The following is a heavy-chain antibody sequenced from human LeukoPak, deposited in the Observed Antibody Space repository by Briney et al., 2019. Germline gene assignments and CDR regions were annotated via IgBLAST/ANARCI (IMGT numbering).Heavy chain of an antibody. CDR3: ARDHSSSWYGMDY. Sequence: GGSLRLSCAASGFTFSSYAMHWVRQAPGKGLEWLAVISYDGSNKYYADSVKGRFTISRDNSKNTLYLQMNSLRAEDTAVYYCARDHSSSWYGMDYWGQGTLVTVSS. D-gene: IGHD6-13*01. CDR1: GFTFSSYA. CDR2: ISYDGSNK. V-gene: IGHV3-30-3*01. J-gene: IGHJ4*02.